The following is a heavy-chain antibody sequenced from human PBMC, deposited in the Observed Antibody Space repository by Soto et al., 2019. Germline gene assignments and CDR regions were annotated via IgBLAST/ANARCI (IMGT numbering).Heavy chain of an antibody. V-gene: IGHV3-49*03. CDR2: IRSKAYGGTT. J-gene: IGHJ6*04. D-gene: IGHD6-6*01. CDR3: TRGRSEAYYYYGMDV. Sequence: GGSLRLSCTASGFTFGDYAMSWFRQAPGKGLEWVGFIRSKAYGGTTEYAASVKGRFTISRDDSKSIAYLQMNSLKTEDTAVYYCTRGRSEAYYYYGMDVWGKGTTVTVS. CDR1: GFTFGDYA.